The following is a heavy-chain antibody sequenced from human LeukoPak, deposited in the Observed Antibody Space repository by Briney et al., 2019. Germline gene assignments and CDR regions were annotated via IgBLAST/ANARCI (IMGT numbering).Heavy chain of an antibody. J-gene: IGHJ4*02. CDR2: IKYDGSEQ. CDR3: KSGGAAPGSFDY. CDR1: GFTFTTYW. V-gene: IGHV3-7*01. Sequence: GGSLRLSCAASGFTFTTYWMSWMRQAPGKGLQWVANIKYDGSEQYYVDSVKGRFTISRDNVKNSLFLQMNSLGVEDTAVYYCKSGGAAPGSFDYWGQGALVTVSS. D-gene: IGHD1-26*01.